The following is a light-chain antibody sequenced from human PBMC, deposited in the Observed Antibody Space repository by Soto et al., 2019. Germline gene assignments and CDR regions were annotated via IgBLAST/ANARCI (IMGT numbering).Light chain of an antibody. Sequence: EIGLTQSPGTLSLSPGERATLSCRASQSVSSSYLAWYQQKPGQAPRLLIYDASNRATGVPARFSGSGSGTDFTLTISSLEPADFAVYYCQQRSSWPPTFGQGTRLEIK. J-gene: IGKJ5*01. CDR2: DAS. CDR3: QQRSSWPPT. CDR1: QSVSSSY. V-gene: IGKV3D-20*02.